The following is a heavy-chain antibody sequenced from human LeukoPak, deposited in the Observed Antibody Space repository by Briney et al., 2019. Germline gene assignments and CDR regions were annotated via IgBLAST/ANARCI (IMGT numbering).Heavy chain of an antibody. J-gene: IGHJ4*02. V-gene: IGHV4-61*10. CDR1: GGSISSGSYY. CDR3: ARVRGYSSSSGVGYYYFDY. CDR2: IYYSGST. D-gene: IGHD6-6*01. Sequence: PSETLSLTCTVSGGSISSGSYYWSWIRQPAGKGLEWIGYIYYSGSTNYNPSLKSRVTISEDTSKNQFSLKLSSVTAADTAVYYCARVRGYSSSSGVGYYYFDYWGQGTLITVSS.